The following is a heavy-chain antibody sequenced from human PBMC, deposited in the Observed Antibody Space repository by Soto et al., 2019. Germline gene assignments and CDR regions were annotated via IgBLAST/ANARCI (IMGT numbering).Heavy chain of an antibody. J-gene: IGHJ3*02. CDR1: GGFVSSGSYY. Sequence: QVQLQQWGAGLLKPSETLSLTCAVYGGFVSSGSYYWSWIRQPPGKGLEWIGEMSHSGGTHFNPSLKSRATMSVDTSKNQCSLKMSSVTAADTALYYCARVERGTVTTVVDAFDIWGPGTMVTVSS. V-gene: IGHV4-34*01. CDR3: ARVERGTVTTVVDAFDI. D-gene: IGHD1-1*01. CDR2: MSHSGGT.